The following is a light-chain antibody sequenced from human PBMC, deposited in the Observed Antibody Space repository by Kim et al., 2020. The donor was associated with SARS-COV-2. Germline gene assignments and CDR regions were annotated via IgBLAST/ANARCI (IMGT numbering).Light chain of an antibody. Sequence: LSPGERVTLSCRARQSVTANYVAWYRQKPGQAPSLLISGASSRATGIPDRCSGSGSGTDFTLTISRLEPEDFGMYYCQQYGSSPRTFGQGTKLEI. CDR1: QSVTANY. J-gene: IGKJ2*01. V-gene: IGKV3-20*01. CDR2: GAS. CDR3: QQYGSSPRT.